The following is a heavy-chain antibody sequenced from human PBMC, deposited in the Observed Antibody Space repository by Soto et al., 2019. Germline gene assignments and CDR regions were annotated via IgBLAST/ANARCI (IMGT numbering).Heavy chain of an antibody. D-gene: IGHD6-13*01. CDR1: GYTFTSYY. V-gene: IGHV1-46*01. Sequence: GASVKVSCKASGYTFTSYYMHWVRQAPGQGLEWMGIINPSGGSTSYAQKFQGRVTMTRDTSTSTVYMELSSLRSEDTAVYYCARQGSSSWYSAYYYYGMDVWGQGTTVTVSS. CDR3: ARQGSSSWYSAYYYYGMDV. CDR2: INPSGGST. J-gene: IGHJ6*02.